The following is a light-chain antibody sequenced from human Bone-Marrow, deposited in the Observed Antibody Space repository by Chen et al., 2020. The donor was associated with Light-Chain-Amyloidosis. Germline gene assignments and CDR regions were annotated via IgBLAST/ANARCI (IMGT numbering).Light chain of an antibody. J-gene: IGLJ1*01. Sequence: QSALTQPASVSGSPGQSITISCTGTSSDVRGANPVSWYQQHPEKAPKLMIYEVTNRPSWVPDRFSGSKSDNTASLTISGLHTEDEADYFCSSYTITSTLVFGSGTRVNVL. CDR1: SSDVRGANP. V-gene: IGLV2-14*01. CDR2: EVT. CDR3: SSYTITSTLV.